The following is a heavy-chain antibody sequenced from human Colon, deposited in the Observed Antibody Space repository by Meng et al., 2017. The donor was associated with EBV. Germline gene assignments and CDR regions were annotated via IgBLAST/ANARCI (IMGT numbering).Heavy chain of an antibody. D-gene: IGHD5-24*01. Sequence: QVLLRESGPGLLEPSGLLSSTCAVSGASISSDNWWSWVRQPPGKGLEWIGEIYHGGNTNYNPSLKSRVTISVDRSNDQFSLSLSSVTAADTAVYYCARGNAYNAPSFDYWGQGTLVTVSS. CDR2: IYHGGNT. J-gene: IGHJ4*02. V-gene: IGHV4-4*02. CDR3: ARGNAYNAPSFDY. CDR1: GASISSDNW.